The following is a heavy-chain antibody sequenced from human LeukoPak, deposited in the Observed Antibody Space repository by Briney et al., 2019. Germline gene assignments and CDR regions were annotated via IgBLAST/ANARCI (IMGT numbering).Heavy chain of an antibody. J-gene: IGHJ2*01. V-gene: IGHV3-9*01. CDR1: GFTFDDYD. CDR2: INWNSGSI. CDR3: AKGWDSGSSSSGWYFDL. D-gene: IGHD1-26*01. Sequence: GGSLRLSCAASGFTFDDYDMHWVRHAPGKGLEWVSGINWNSGSIDYADSVKGRFTISRDNAKNSLYLQMNSLRAEDTALYYCAKGWDSGSSSSGWYFDLWGRGTLVTVSS.